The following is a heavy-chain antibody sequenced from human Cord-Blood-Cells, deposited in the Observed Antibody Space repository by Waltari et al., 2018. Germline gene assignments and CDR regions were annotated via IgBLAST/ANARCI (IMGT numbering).Heavy chain of an antibody. CDR3: AREALEYSSSGGAFDI. V-gene: IGHV1-69*12. J-gene: IGHJ3*02. CDR2: ISPIFGTA. Sequence: QVQLVQSGAEVKKPGSSVKVSCKASGGTFSSYAISWVRQAPGQGLEWMGGISPIFGTANDAQKFQGRGTFTADESTSTAYRELSSLRSEDTAVYYCAREALEYSSSGGAFDIWGQGTMVTVSS. CDR1: GGTFSSYA. D-gene: IGHD6-6*01.